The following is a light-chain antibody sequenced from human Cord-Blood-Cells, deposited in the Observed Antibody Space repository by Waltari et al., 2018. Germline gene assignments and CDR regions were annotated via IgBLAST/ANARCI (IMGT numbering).Light chain of an antibody. V-gene: IGLV1-47*01. CDR2: RNN. CDR3: AAWDDSLSGPV. CDR1: SSNIGRNY. Sequence: QSVLTQPPSASGTPGPRVTISCSGSSSNIGRNYVYWYQQLPGTAPKLLIYRNNKRPSGVPDRFSGSKSGTSASLAISGLRSEDEADYYCAAWDDSLSGPVFGGGTKLTVL. J-gene: IGLJ3*02.